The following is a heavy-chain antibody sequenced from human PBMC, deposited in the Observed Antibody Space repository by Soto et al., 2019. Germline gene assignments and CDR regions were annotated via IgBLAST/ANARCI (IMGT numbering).Heavy chain of an antibody. CDR3: ARDAAVDTEVDY. CDR1: GFTFSTYS. CDR2: ISSASSYI. Sequence: EVQLVESGGGLVKPGGSLKLSCAASGFTFSTYSMNWVRQAPGKGLEWVSSISSASSYIYYADSVKGRFTISRDNVKNSLYLQMYRLRAEDTAVYYCARDAAVDTEVDYWGQGTLVTVS. V-gene: IGHV3-21*02. D-gene: IGHD5-18*01. J-gene: IGHJ4*02.